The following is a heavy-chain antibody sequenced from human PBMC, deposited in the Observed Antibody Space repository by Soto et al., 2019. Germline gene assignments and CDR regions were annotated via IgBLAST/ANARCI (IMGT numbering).Heavy chain of an antibody. J-gene: IGHJ4*02. V-gene: IGHV4-4*02. CDR3: ASRDPGTSVDY. D-gene: IGHD1-7*01. CDR1: GGSFTSNNL. Sequence: SETLSLTCAVSGGSFTSNNLWTWVRQPPGQGLEWIGEIYRTGSTNYNPSLKSRVTISLDKSENQFSLKVTSLTAADTAVYYCASRDPGTSVDYWGQGTLVTVS. CDR2: IYRTGST.